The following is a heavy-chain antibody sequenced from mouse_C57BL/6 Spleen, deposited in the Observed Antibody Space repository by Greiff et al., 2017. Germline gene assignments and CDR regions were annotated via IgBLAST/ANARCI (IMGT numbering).Heavy chain of an antibody. CDR2: IYPRSGNT. V-gene: IGHV1-81*01. Sequence: QVQLQQSGAELARPGASVKLSCKASGYTFTSYGISWVKQRTGQGLEWIGEIYPRSGNTYYNEKFKGKATLTADKSSSTAYMELRSLTYEDSAVYFCARYGYDEGAWFAYWGQGTLVTVSA. CDR3: ARYGYDEGAWFAY. D-gene: IGHD2-2*01. J-gene: IGHJ3*01. CDR1: GYTFTSYG.